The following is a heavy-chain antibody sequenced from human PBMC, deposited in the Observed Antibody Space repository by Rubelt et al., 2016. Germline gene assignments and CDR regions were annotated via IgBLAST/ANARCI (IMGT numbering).Heavy chain of an antibody. V-gene: IGHV5-51*01. D-gene: IGHD5-12*01. J-gene: IGHJ4*02. CDR3: SRLMGYSTIDY. CDR1: GYRFTNYW. CDR2: IHPGDSAT. Sequence: EVQLVQSGAEVKKPGESLKISCKGSGYRFTNYWIGWVRQMPGKGLEWMGIIHPGDSATRYSPFFPGPVTISADKSSNTAYLQWSSLKASDTAIYYCSRLMGYSTIDYWGQGTLVTVSS.